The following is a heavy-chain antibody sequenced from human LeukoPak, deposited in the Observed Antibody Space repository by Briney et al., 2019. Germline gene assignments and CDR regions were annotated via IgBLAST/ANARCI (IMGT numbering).Heavy chain of an antibody. Sequence: GGSLRLSCAASGFTFSSYGMHWVRQAPGKGLEWVANIKEDGSEKNYVDSVKGRFTISRDNAKNALYLQMDSLRVEDTAVYYCAREDDWNYEDYWGQGTLVTVSS. CDR1: GFTFSSYG. J-gene: IGHJ4*02. D-gene: IGHD1-7*01. CDR3: AREDDWNYEDY. CDR2: IKEDGSEK. V-gene: IGHV3-7*01.